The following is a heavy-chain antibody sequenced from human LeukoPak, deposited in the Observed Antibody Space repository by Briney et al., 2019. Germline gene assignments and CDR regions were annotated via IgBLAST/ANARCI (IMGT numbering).Heavy chain of an antibody. V-gene: IGHV4-39*01. CDR1: NGSIITSSYY. CDR3: ARQKILDDNYDSSGYYVDQ. Sequence: SETLSLTCTVSNGSIITSSYYWGWIRQPPGKGLEWIGSIYYRGRTYYSPSLKTRVTISADTSNNQFSLNLSSVTASDTAVYYCARQKILDDNYDSSGYYVDQWGQGSLVTVSS. J-gene: IGHJ4*02. D-gene: IGHD3-22*01. CDR2: IYYRGRT.